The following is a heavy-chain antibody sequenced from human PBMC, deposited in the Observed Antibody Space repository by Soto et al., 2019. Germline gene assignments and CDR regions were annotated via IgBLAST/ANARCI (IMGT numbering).Heavy chain of an antibody. V-gene: IGHV1-46*01. CDR2: INPNGGST. CDR3: ARGLTSGDY. Sequence: QVQLVQSGAEVKNPGASVKVSCKASGYTFTSFYIHWVRQAPGQGLEWMSIINPNGGSTNYAQNPQGRVTLTSDTSTNTVYMELSSLRSEDTAVYYCARGLTSGDYWGQGTLVTVSS. CDR1: GYTFTSFY. J-gene: IGHJ4*02.